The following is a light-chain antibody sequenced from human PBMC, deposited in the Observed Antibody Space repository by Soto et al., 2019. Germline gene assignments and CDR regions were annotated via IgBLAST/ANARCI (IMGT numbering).Light chain of an antibody. V-gene: IGLV2-14*01. CDR1: SXDVGGYNY. J-gene: IGLJ1*01. Sequence: QSALTQPAYVSGSPGQSITISCTGTSXDVGGYNYVSWYRQHPGKAPKLMIYEVRNRPSGVSNRFSGSKSGNTASLTISGLQAEDEADYYCSSYTRSSTLIFGIGTKVTVL. CDR2: EVR. CDR3: SSYTRSSTLI.